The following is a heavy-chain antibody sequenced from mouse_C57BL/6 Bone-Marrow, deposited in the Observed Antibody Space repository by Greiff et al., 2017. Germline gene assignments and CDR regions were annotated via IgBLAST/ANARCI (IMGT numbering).Heavy chain of an antibody. D-gene: IGHD1-1*01. J-gene: IGHJ3*01. CDR1: GFSLTSYG. V-gene: IGHV2-5*01. Sequence: VQLQQSGPGLVQPSQSLSITCTVSGFSLTSYGVHWVRQSPGTGLEWLGVIWRGGRTDYNDAFMSRLSITKDNSKCHVFFKMNSLQADDSAIDYCAKGPYCFGSSLADWGQGTLVTVSA. CDR3: AKGPYCFGSSLAD. CDR2: IWRGGRT.